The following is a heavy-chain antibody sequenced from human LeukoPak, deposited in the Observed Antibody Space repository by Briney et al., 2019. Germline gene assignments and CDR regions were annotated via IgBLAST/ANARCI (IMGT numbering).Heavy chain of an antibody. CDR1: GYTFTGYY. V-gene: IGHV1-2*02. CDR3: ARDVGATSDWFDP. J-gene: IGHJ5*02. D-gene: IGHD1-26*01. CDR2: INPNSGGT. Sequence: ASVKVSCKASGYTFTGYYMHWVRQAPGQGLEWMGWINPNSGGTNYAQKFQGRVTMTRDTSISTAYMELSRLRSDDTAVYYCARDVGATSDWFDPWGQGTLVTVSS.